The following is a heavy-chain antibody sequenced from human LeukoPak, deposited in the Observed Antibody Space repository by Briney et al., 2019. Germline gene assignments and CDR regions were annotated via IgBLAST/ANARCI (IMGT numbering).Heavy chain of an antibody. CDR2: ISSSSSYI. CDR3: ARDALGDILTGYYFDY. J-gene: IGHJ4*02. Sequence: GGSLRLSCAASGFTFSSYSMNWVRQAPGKGLEWVSSISSSSSYIYYADSVKGRFTISRDNAKNSLYLQMNSLRAEDTAVYYCARDALGDILTGYYFDYWGQRTLVTVSS. V-gene: IGHV3-21*01. D-gene: IGHD3-9*01. CDR1: GFTFSSYS.